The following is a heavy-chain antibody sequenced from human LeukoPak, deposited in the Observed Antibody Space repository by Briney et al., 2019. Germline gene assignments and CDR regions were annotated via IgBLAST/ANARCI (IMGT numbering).Heavy chain of an antibody. Sequence: SETLSLTCTVSGGSISSYYWSWIRQPPGKGLEWIGYIYYSGSTNYNPSLKSRVTISVDTSKNQFSLKLSSVTAADTAVYYCARDREDSSGLFDYWGQGTLVTVSS. V-gene: IGHV4-59*01. J-gene: IGHJ4*02. CDR2: IYYSGST. CDR1: GGSISSYY. D-gene: IGHD3-22*01. CDR3: ARDREDSSGLFDY.